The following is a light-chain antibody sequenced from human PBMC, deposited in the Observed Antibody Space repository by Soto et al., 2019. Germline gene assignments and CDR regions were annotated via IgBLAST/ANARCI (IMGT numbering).Light chain of an antibody. CDR2: EVS. CDR1: SSDVGNYNL. Sequence: QSVLTQPASVYGSPGESITISCTGTSSDVGNYNLVSWYQHHPGKAPKLVIYEVSKRPSGVSNRFSGSKSGDTASLTISGLQAEDEADYYCCSYAGSNYVFGTGTKVTV. V-gene: IGLV2-23*02. J-gene: IGLJ1*01. CDR3: CSYAGSNYV.